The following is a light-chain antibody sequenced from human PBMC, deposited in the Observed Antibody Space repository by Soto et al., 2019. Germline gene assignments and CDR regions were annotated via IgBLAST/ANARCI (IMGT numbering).Light chain of an antibody. V-gene: IGKV1-39*01. Sequence: DIEMTQSPSSLSASVGDRVTITCRASQSISSYLNWYQQKPGNAPNLLIYAASTLQSGVPSRFSAYGSETNFTLTITNLQAEDFQTYSCQKSYTTPRTFGKGTKGDTK. CDR1: QSISSY. CDR2: AAS. J-gene: IGKJ1*01. CDR3: QKSYTTPRT.